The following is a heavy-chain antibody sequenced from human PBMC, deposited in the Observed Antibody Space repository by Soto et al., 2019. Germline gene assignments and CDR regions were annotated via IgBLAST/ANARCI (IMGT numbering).Heavy chain of an antibody. CDR2: IWYDGSNK. CDR3: ARGSIAAAGTGWYFDL. CDR1: GFTFSSYG. V-gene: IGHV3-33*01. J-gene: IGHJ2*01. Sequence: QVQLVESGGGVVQPGRSLRLSCAASGFTFSSYGMHWVRQAPGKGLEWVAVIWYDGSNKYYADSVKGRFTISRDNSKNPLYLQMNSLRAEDTAVYYCARGSIAAAGTGWYFDLWGRGTLVTVSS. D-gene: IGHD6-13*01.